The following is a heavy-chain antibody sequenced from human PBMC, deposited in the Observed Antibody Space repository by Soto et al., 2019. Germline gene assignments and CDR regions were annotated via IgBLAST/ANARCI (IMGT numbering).Heavy chain of an antibody. J-gene: IGHJ5*02. V-gene: IGHV1-8*01. CDR3: ARKHSSSRGAWFDP. D-gene: IGHD6-13*01. Sequence: QVQLVQSGAEVKKPGASVKVSCKASGYTFTSYDINWVRQATGQGLEWMGWMNPNSGNTGYAQKFQGRVTMTRNTSITTAYMELSSLRSEDTAVYYCARKHSSSRGAWFDPWGQGTLVTVSS. CDR1: GYTFTSYD. CDR2: MNPNSGNT.